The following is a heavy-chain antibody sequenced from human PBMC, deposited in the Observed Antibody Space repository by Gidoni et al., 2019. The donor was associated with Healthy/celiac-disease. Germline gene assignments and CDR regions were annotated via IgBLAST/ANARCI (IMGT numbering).Heavy chain of an antibody. D-gene: IGHD3-10*01. CDR1: GGSISSSSYY. CDR2: IYYSGST. Sequence: QLQLQESGPGLVKPSETLSPSCTVSGGSISSSSYYWGWNRQPPGKGLAWIGRIYYSGSTDYNPSLKSRVTISVDTSKNQFYLKLSAVTAADTAVYYCARKRITMVRGQPKGPGVTDYWGQGTLVTVSS. V-gene: IGHV4-39*01. CDR3: ARKRITMVRGQPKGPGVTDY. J-gene: IGHJ4*02.